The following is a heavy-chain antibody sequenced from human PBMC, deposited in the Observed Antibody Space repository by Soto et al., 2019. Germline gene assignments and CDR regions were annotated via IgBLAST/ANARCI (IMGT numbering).Heavy chain of an antibody. CDR1: GYPSTSYG. Sequence: QVQLVQSGAEVKKPGASVKVSCKASGYPSTSYGVSWVRQAPGQGLEWMGLISVYNGNTNYAQKFKGRVTMTTDPSTSTAYMGLRSLRSDDTDVYYCASLAGYCISTSCYRMDVWGQGTTVTVSS. D-gene: IGHD2-2*01. V-gene: IGHV1-18*01. CDR2: ISVYNGNT. J-gene: IGHJ6*02. CDR3: ASLAGYCISTSCYRMDV.